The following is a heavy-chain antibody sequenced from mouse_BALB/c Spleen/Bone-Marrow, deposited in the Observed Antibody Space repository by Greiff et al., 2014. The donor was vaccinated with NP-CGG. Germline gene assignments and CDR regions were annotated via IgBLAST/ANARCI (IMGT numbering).Heavy chain of an antibody. D-gene: IGHD1-1*01. V-gene: IGHV14-3*02. Sequence: VQLKESGAELVKPGASVKLSCTASGFNIKDTYMHWVKQRPEKGLEWIGRIDPANGNTKYDPKFQGKATITADTSSNTAYLHLSSLTSEDTAVYYCARYRYYGSSYATDYWGQGTSVTVSS. CDR3: ARYRYYGSSYATDY. CDR1: GFNIKDTY. CDR2: IDPANGNT. J-gene: IGHJ4*01.